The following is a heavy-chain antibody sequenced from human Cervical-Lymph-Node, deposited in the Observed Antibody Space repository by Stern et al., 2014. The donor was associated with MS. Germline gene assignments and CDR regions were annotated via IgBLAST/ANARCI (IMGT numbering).Heavy chain of an antibody. D-gene: IGHD2-8*01. Sequence: VKLVQSGGAVVQPGRSLRLSCAASGFTFSSYGMHWVRQAQGKGLEWVTVISYDGNHKYYAASVKGRFTISRDNSKNTLHLQMNSVTPDDTAIYYCARDYEDTSMLFDHWGQGTLVTVSS. CDR1: GFTFSSYG. CDR3: ARDYEDTSMLFDH. J-gene: IGHJ4*02. V-gene: IGHV3-30*03. CDR2: ISYDGNHK.